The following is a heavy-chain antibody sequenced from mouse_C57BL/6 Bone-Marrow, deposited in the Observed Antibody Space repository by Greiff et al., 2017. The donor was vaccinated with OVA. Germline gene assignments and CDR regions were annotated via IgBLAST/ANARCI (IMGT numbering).Heavy chain of an antibody. CDR2: IDPEDGET. CDR1: GFNIKDYY. Sequence: EVQLQQSGAELVKPGASVKLSCTASGFNIKDYYMHWVKQRTEQGLEWIGRIDPEDGETKYAPKFQSKATITADTSSNTAYLQLSSLTSEDTAVYYCARVYYDFYWYFDVWGTGTTVTVSS. D-gene: IGHD2-4*01. V-gene: IGHV14-2*01. J-gene: IGHJ1*03. CDR3: ARVYYDFYWYFDV.